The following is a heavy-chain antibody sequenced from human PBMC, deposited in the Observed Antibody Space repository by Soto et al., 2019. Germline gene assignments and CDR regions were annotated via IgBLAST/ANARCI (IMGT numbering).Heavy chain of an antibody. V-gene: IGHV1-69*13. D-gene: IGHD2-2*01. CDR2: IIPIFGTA. J-gene: IGHJ6*02. CDR3: AVDIVVVPAAPHDSYYYYYGMDV. Sequence: ASVKVSCKASGGTFSSYAISGVRQAPGEGLEWMGGIIPIFGTADYAQKFQGRVTITADESTSTAYMELSSLRSEDTAVYYCAVDIVVVPAAPHDSYYYYYGMDVWGQGTTVTVSS. CDR1: GGTFSSYA.